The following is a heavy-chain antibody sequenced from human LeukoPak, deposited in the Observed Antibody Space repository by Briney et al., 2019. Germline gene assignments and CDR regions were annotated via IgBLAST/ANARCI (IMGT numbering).Heavy chain of an antibody. V-gene: IGHV3-74*01. Sequence: GGSLRLSCAASGFTFSSYWMHWVRQAPGKGLVWVSRISNDGSSTSYADSVKGRFTISRDNAKNTLYVQMNSLRAEDRAVYYCARVASSSGWYFDYWGQGTLVTVSS. CDR1: GFTFSSYW. J-gene: IGHJ4*02. D-gene: IGHD6-19*01. CDR3: ARVASSSGWYFDY. CDR2: ISNDGSST.